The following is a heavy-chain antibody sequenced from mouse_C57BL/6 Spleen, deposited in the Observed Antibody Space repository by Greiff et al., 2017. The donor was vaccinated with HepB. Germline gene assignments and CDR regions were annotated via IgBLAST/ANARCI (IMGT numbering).Heavy chain of an antibody. J-gene: IGHJ4*01. D-gene: IGHD1-1*01. CDR1: GYTFTSYW. CDR2: IDPSDSYT. V-gene: IGHV1-69*01. Sequence: QVQLQQSGAELVMPGASVKLSCKASGYTFTSYWMHWVKQRPGQGLEWIGEIDPSDSYTNYNQKFKGKSTLTVDKSSSTAYMQLSSLTSEDSAVYYCARCRSGSSYYYAMDYWGQGTSVTVSS. CDR3: ARCRSGSSYYYAMDY.